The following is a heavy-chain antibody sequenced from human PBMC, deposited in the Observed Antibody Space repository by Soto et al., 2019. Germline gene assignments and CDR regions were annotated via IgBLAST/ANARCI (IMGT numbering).Heavy chain of an antibody. Sequence: QVQLVESGGGVVQPGRSLRLSCAASGFTFSSYGMHWVRQAPGKGLEWVAVISYDGSNKYYADSVKGRFTISRDNSKNTLSLQMNSLRAEDTAVYYCAKGAYGDRDYYYYGMDVWGQGTTVTVSS. CDR2: ISYDGSNK. D-gene: IGHD4-17*01. CDR3: AKGAYGDRDYYYYGMDV. V-gene: IGHV3-30*18. CDR1: GFTFSSYG. J-gene: IGHJ6*02.